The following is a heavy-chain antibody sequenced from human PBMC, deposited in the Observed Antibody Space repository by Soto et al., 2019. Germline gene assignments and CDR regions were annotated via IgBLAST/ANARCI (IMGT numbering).Heavy chain of an antibody. CDR2: IYWDDSK. V-gene: IGHV2-5*02. CDR1: GFSLSTNGVG. D-gene: IGHD4-17*01. J-gene: IGHJ4*02. Sequence: QITLKESGPTLVKPTQTLTLTCTFSGFSLSTNGVGVGWIRQPPGKALDWLALIYWDDSKQHSPSLESMLTITKDTSRNQVVLTMTTMDPVDTATYYCAKKGGGDYVLRYWGQGTLVTVSS. CDR3: AKKGGGDYVLRY.